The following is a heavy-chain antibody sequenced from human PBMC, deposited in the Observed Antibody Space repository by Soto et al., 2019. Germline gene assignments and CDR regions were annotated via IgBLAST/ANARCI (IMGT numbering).Heavy chain of an antibody. Sequence: SETLSLTCTVSGGSISSSSYYWGWIRQPPGKGLEWIGSIYYSGSTYYNPSLKSRVTISVDTSKNQFSLKLSSVTAADTAVYYCARHKGSGSYRYYYGMDVWGQGTTVT. D-gene: IGHD3-10*01. J-gene: IGHJ6*02. CDR2: IYYSGST. V-gene: IGHV4-39*01. CDR3: ARHKGSGSYRYYYGMDV. CDR1: GGSISSSSYY.